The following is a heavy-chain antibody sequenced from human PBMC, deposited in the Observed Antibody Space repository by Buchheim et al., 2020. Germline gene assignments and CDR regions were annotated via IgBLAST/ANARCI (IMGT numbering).Heavy chain of an antibody. D-gene: IGHD1-26*01. CDR1: GFTFSSNG. J-gene: IGHJ6*01. CDR3: AGTTTGGSYGMDV. Sequence: QVQLVESGGGVVQPGRSLRLSCAASGFTFSSNGMHWVRQAPGQGLEWVAVISYDGSNKYYADSVKGRFTISRDNSKNTLYLQMNSLRAEDAAVYYCAGTTTGGSYGMDVWGQGTT. V-gene: IGHV3-30*03. CDR2: ISYDGSNK.